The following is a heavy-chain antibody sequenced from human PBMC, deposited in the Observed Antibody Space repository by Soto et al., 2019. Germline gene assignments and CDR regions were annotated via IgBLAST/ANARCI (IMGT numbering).Heavy chain of an antibody. V-gene: IGHV3-21*01. Sequence: EVQLVESGGGLVKPGGSLRLSCAASGFTFSSYSMNWVRQAPGKGLEWVSSISSSSSYIYYADSVKGRFTISRDNAKNSLYLQINSLRDEDTAVYYCARVGEVVPAAMPGGYYYMDVWGKGTTGNVS. CDR2: ISSSSSYI. J-gene: IGHJ6*03. CDR1: GFTFSSYS. D-gene: IGHD2-2*01. CDR3: ARVGEVVPAAMPGGYYYMDV.